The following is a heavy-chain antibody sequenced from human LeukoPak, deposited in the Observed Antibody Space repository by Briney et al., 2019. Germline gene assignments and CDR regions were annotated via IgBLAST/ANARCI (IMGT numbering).Heavy chain of an antibody. D-gene: IGHD6-13*01. Sequence: ETSETLSLTCTVSGGSISSYYWSWIRQPPGKGLEWIGYIHYSGSTHYNPSLKSRVTISVDTSKNQFSLKLSSVTAADTAVYYCARTTEAHSWRTRYYDYYMDVWGKGTTVTVSS. J-gene: IGHJ6*03. CDR2: IHYSGST. CDR1: GGSISSYY. CDR3: ARTTEAHSWRTRYYDYYMDV. V-gene: IGHV4-59*01.